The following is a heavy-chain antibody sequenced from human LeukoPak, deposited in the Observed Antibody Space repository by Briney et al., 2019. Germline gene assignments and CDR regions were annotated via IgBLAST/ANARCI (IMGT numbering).Heavy chain of an antibody. CDR3: ARVKDIVVVPAAMGSAFDI. D-gene: IGHD2-2*01. V-gene: IGHV1-69*05. CDR1: GGTFSSYA. J-gene: IGHJ3*02. CDR2: IIPIFGTA. Sequence: SVKVSCKASGGTFSSYAISWVRQAPGQGLEWMGGIIPIFGTANYAQKFQGRVTITTDESTSTAYMELSSLRSEDTAVYYCARVKDIVVVPAAMGSAFDIWGQGTMVTVSS.